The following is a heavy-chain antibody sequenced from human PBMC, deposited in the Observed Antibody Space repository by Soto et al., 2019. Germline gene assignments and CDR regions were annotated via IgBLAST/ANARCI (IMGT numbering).Heavy chain of an antibody. CDR1: GYTFTSYD. V-gene: IGHV1-8*01. Sequence: ASVKVSCKASGYTFTSYDINWVRQATGQGLEWMGWMNPNSGNTGYAQKFQGRVTMTRNTSISTAYMELSSLRSEDTAVYYCARGQLMVYATTYYYYYGMDVWGQGTTVTVSS. D-gene: IGHD2-8*01. CDR2: MNPNSGNT. J-gene: IGHJ6*02. CDR3: ARGQLMVYATTYYYYYGMDV.